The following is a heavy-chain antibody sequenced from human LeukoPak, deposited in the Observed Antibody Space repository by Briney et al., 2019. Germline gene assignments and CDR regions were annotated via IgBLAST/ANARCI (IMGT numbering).Heavy chain of an antibody. CDR1: GYTFTGYY. CDR3: ARDQGRDNSGWYPYHDY. Sequence: GASVKVSCKASGYTFTGYYIHWVRQAPGQGLEWMGWIDPGSGATKYAQKFHDKFPMTSDTSIRTAYMELISLTTDDTAVYYCARDQGRDNSGWYPYHDYWGQGTLVTVSS. J-gene: IGHJ4*02. V-gene: IGHV1-2*02. CDR2: IDPGSGAT. D-gene: IGHD6-19*01.